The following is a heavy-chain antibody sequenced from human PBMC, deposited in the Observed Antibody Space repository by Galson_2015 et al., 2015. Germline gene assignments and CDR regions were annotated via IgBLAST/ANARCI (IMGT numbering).Heavy chain of an antibody. D-gene: IGHD2-2*01. CDR2: IWYDGSNK. J-gene: IGHJ6*02. CDR1: GFTFSSYG. CDR3: ARDRGYCSSTSCYGGSNYYYGMDV. V-gene: IGHV3-33*01. Sequence: SLRLSCAASGFTFSSYGMHWVRQAPGKGLEWVAVIWYDGSNKYYADSVKGRFTISRDNSKNTLYLQMNSLRAEDTAVYYCARDRGYCSSTSCYGGSNYYYGMDVWGQGTTVTVSS.